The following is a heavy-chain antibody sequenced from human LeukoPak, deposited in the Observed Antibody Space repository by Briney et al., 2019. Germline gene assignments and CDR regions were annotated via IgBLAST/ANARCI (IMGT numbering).Heavy chain of an antibody. CDR3: ARDNRGWQGIAARPKRSDYYYMDV. V-gene: IGHV3-7*01. D-gene: IGHD6-6*01. CDR2: IEQDGSDI. CDR1: GFTFTNYW. Sequence: PGGSLRLSCAVSGFTFTNYWMTWVRQAPGKGLEWVANIEQDGSDIYYVDSVVGRFTISRDNAQNLLYLHMNSLGAEDTGVYYCARDNRGWQGIAARPKRSDYYYMDVWGKGTTVTVSS. J-gene: IGHJ6*03.